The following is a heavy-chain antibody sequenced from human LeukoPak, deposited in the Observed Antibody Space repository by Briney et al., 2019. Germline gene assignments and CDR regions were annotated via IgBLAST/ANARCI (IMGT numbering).Heavy chain of an antibody. V-gene: IGHV3-21*01. J-gene: IGHJ4*02. CDR2: ISSSSSNI. CDR1: GFTFSNYW. D-gene: IGHD4-23*01. CDR3: ARGGAGVRQGRFDY. Sequence: GGSLRLSCAASGFTFSNYWMNWVRQAPGKGLEWISSISSSSSNIYYADSVKGRFTISRDDAKNSLYLQMNSLRAEDTAVYYCARGGAGVRQGRFDYWGQGTLVTVSS.